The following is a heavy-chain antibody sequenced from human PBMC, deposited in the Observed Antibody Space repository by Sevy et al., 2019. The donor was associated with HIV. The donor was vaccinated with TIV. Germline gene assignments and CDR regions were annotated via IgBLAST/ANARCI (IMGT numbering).Heavy chain of an antibody. CDR2: IYHSGST. D-gene: IGHD2-15*01. CDR3: AGDRTRGGFDS. J-gene: IGHJ4*02. CDR1: GGSISSYY. V-gene: IGHV4-59*01. Sequence: SETLSLTCTVSGGSISSYYWNWIRQSPGKGLEWIGYIYHSGSTNYNPSLTSRVTISVDTSNNQFSLKLSSVTAADTAVYYCAGDRTRGGFDSWGQGTLVTVSS.